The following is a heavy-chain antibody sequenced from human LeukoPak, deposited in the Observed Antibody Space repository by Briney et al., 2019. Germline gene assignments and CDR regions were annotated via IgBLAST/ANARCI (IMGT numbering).Heavy chain of an antibody. CDR1: GYTFTSYD. CDR3: ARAEDILTGYYDY. D-gene: IGHD3-9*01. CDR2: MNPNSGNT. V-gene: IGHV1-8*01. J-gene: IGHJ4*02. Sequence: ASVKVSCKASGYTFTSYDINWVRQATGQGLEWMGWMNPNSGNTGYAQKFQGRVTMTRNTSISTAYMELSSLRSEDTAVYYCARAEDILTGYYDYWGQGTLVTVSS.